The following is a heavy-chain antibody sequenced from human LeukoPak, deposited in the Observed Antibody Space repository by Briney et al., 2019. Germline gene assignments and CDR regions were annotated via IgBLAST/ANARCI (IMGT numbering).Heavy chain of an antibody. CDR3: ARAVGATQFDY. Sequence: GGSLRLSCAASGFTFNSYSMNWVRQAPGKGLEWVSSISGSNSYIYYADSMKGRFTISRDNAKNSLYLQMNSLRAEDTAVYYCARAVGATQFDYWGQGTLVTVSS. CDR2: ISGSNSYI. CDR1: GFTFNSYS. D-gene: IGHD1-26*01. J-gene: IGHJ4*02. V-gene: IGHV3-21*01.